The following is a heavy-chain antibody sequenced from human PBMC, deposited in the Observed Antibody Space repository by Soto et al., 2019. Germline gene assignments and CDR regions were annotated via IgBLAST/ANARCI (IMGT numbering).Heavy chain of an antibody. CDR1: GYTFTTFW. CDR3: ARLYCTTNTCDSWFDP. CDR2: IDPGDTYV. V-gene: IGHV5-10-1*01. D-gene: IGHD2-8*01. Sequence: VESLKISCKGFGYTFTTFWISWVREMPVKGLEWMGRIDPGDTYVTYSPSFQGHVTISVDKSISTAYLEWSSLKASDTAMYYCARLYCTTNTCDSWFDPWGQGTLVTVSS. J-gene: IGHJ5*02.